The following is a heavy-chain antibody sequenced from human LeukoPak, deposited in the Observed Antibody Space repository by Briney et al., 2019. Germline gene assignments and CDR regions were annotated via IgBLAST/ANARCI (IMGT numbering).Heavy chain of an antibody. V-gene: IGHV3-15*04. Sequence: GGSLRLSCAASGFTFRNAWRNWVRQAPGKGLEWVGRNERKTDGGTTDYADSVNGRFTISRDNSKNTLYLQMTSLRAEDTAVYYCAKSVGPLSSSSHFDYWGQGTLVTVSS. CDR3: AKSVGPLSSSSHFDY. J-gene: IGHJ4*02. CDR2: NERKTDGGTT. D-gene: IGHD6-13*01. CDR1: GFTFRNAW.